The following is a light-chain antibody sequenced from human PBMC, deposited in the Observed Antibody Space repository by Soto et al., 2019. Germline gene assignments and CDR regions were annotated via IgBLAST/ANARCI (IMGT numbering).Light chain of an antibody. V-gene: IGKV1-5*03. J-gene: IGKJ2*01. CDR3: QQYNSYSYT. Sequence: DIQMTQSPSTLSASVGDRVTIACRASQSISSYLAWYQQKPGKAPNLLIYKASNLASGVPSRFTGGESGTDFTLTINSLQPDDSATYFCQQYNSYSYTFGQGTKLEIK. CDR2: KAS. CDR1: QSISSY.